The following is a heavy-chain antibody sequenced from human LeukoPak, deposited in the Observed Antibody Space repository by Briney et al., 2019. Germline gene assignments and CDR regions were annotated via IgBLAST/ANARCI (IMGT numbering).Heavy chain of an antibody. CDR1: GFTFSSYN. V-gene: IGHV3-48*04. D-gene: IGHD3-22*01. J-gene: IGHJ4*02. Sequence: GGSLRLSCAASGFTFSSYNMNWVRQAPGKGLEWVSYISSSGSTIYYADSVKGRFTISRDNAKNSLYLQMNSLRAEDTAVYYCARDDYYDSSGYDYFDYWGQGTLVTVSS. CDR2: ISSSGSTI. CDR3: ARDDYYDSSGYDYFDY.